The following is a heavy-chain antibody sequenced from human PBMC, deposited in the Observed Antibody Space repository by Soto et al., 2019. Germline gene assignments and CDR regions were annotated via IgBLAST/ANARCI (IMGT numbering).Heavy chain of an antibody. V-gene: IGHV5-10-1*01. J-gene: IGHJ3*01. CDR1: GYKFTTFW. Sequence: GESLKISCKASGYKFTTFWLNWVRQTPGKGLEWLGRIDPTDSFTNYSPPFEGHVTISVDRSISTAYLQWNSLQASDTAIYYCARPASGGSRDAFDVWGQGTTVTVS. CDR2: IDPTDSFT. CDR3: ARPASGGSRDAFDV. D-gene: IGHD2-15*01.